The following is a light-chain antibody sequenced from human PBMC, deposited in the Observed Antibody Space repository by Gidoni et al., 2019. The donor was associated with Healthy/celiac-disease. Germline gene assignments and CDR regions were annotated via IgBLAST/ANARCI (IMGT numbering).Light chain of an antibody. CDR1: SSDVGGYNY. J-gene: IGLJ1*01. V-gene: IGLV2-14*01. Sequence: QSALTQPASVSGSPGQSITISCTGTSSDVGGYNYVSWYQQHPGKAPKLMIYEVSTRPSGVSNHFSGSKSGNTASLTISGLQAEDEADYYCSSYTSSSTLYVFGTGTKVTVL. CDR3: SSYTSSSTLYV. CDR2: EVS.